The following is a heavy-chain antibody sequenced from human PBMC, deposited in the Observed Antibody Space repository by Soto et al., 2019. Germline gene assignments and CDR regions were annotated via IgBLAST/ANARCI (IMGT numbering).Heavy chain of an antibody. V-gene: IGHV1-69*01. CDR2: IIPIFGTE. CDR3: ARERGAAAGQYYYYGMDV. J-gene: IGHJ6*02. Sequence: QVQLVQSGAEVKKPGSSVKVSCKASGGTFSSYAISWVRQAPGQGLEWMGGIIPIFGTENYAQKFQGRVTITADESTSTAYMELSSLRSEDTAVYYCARERGAAAGQYYYYGMDVWGQGTTVTVSS. D-gene: IGHD6-13*01. CDR1: GGTFSSYA.